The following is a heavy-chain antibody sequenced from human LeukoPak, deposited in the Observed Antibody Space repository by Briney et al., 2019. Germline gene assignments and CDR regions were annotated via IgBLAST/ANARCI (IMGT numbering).Heavy chain of an antibody. CDR1: GYTFTGYY. Sequence: ASVKVSCKASGYTFTGYYMHWVRQAPGQGLEWMGWINPNSGGTNYAQKFQGRVTMTRDTSISTAYMELSRLRSDDTAVYYCAREGYSSGSDWAAATYYYYMDVCGKGTTVTVSS. V-gene: IGHV1-2*02. D-gene: IGHD5-18*01. CDR3: AREGYSSGSDWAAATYYYYMDV. J-gene: IGHJ6*03. CDR2: INPNSGGT.